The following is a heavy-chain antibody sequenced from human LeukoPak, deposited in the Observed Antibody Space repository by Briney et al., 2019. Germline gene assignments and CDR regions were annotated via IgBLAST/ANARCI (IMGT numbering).Heavy chain of an antibody. V-gene: IGHV4-34*01. CDR2: INHSGSA. Sequence: SETLSLTCAVSGGSFSAYYWTWIRQPPGKGLEWIGEINHSGSANYNPSLKSRVTISLDTSKNQFSLKLSSVTAADTAVYYCARGDSSGWYTTHAFDIWGQGTMVTVSS. J-gene: IGHJ3*02. CDR3: ARGDSSGWYTTHAFDI. D-gene: IGHD6-19*01. CDR1: GGSFSAYY.